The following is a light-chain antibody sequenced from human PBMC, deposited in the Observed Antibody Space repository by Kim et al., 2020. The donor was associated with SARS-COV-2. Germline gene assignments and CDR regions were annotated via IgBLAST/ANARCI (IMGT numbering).Light chain of an antibody. CDR3: QQSESTPYT. Sequence: SASVGDRVTITCRASRDIENYLHWYQQKPGKAPTLLVFAASTLQGGVPSRFSGSGSGTDFTLTIRGLQPEDFATYYCQQSESTPYTFGQGTKLEI. V-gene: IGKV1-39*01. CDR1: RDIENY. CDR2: AAS. J-gene: IGKJ2*01.